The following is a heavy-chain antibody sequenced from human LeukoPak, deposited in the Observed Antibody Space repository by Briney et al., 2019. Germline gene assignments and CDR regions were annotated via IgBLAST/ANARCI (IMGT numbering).Heavy chain of an antibody. Sequence: GGSLRLSCAASGFTFRNYDMHWVRQFPGRGLEWVSAIGIADDTYYPDSVKGRFTISRENAKNSLYLQMNSLRDGDTAVYYCVRGGIQVSGIDAFDLWGQGTMVTVSS. CDR2: IGIADDT. D-gene: IGHD5/OR15-5a*01. CDR1: GFTFRNYD. CDR3: VRGGIQVSGIDAFDL. V-gene: IGHV3-13*01. J-gene: IGHJ3*01.